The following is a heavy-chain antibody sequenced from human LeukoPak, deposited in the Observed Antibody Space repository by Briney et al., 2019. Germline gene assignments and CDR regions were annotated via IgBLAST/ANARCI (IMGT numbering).Heavy chain of an antibody. CDR2: IYYSGST. J-gene: IGHJ6*02. CDR3: ARGPPILLWFGELPYYYYGMDV. CDR1: GGSISSYY. V-gene: IGHV4-59*12. D-gene: IGHD3-10*01. Sequence: SETLSLTCTVSGGSISSYYWSWIRQPPGKGLEWIGYIYYSGSTYYNPSLKSRVTISVDTSKNQFSLKLSSVTAADTAVYYCARGPPILLWFGELPYYYYGMDVWGQGTTVTVSS.